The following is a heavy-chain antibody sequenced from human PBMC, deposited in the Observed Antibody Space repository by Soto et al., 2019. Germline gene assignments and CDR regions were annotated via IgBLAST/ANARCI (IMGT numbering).Heavy chain of an antibody. CDR2: ISSSSSTI. Sequence: EVQLLESGGGLVQPGGSLRLSCAASGFTFSSYAMSWVRQAPGKGLEWVSYISSSSSTIYYADSVKGRFTISRDNAKNSLYLQMNSLRDEDTAVYYCARDQQAAAGGGSRWYYYYYGMDVWGQGTTVTVSS. J-gene: IGHJ6*02. CDR3: ARDQQAAAGGGSRWYYYYYGMDV. CDR1: GFTFSSYA. V-gene: IGHV3-48*02. D-gene: IGHD6-13*01.